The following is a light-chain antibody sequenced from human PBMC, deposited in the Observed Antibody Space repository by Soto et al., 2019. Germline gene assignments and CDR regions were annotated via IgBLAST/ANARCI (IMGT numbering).Light chain of an antibody. CDR1: QSVSSSY. J-gene: IGKJ1*01. Sequence: EIVLTQSPGTLSLSPGERATLSCRASQSVSSSYLAWYQQNPGQAPRLLIYGASSRATGIPDRFRGSGSGTDFTLTISRLEPEDFAVYYCHQYGSSAWTFGQGTKVDIK. V-gene: IGKV3-20*01. CDR3: HQYGSSAWT. CDR2: GAS.